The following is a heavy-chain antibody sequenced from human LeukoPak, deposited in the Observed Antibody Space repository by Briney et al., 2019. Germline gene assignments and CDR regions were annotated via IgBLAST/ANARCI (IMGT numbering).Heavy chain of an antibody. J-gene: IGHJ6*04. Sequence: SGGSLRLSCAASGFTFSSYWMSWVRQAPGKGLEWVANIKQDGSEKYYVDSVKGRFTISRDNSKNTLYLQMNSLRAEDTAVYYCAELGITMIGGVWGKGTAVTISS. V-gene: IGHV3-7*01. CDR3: AELGITMIGGV. CDR1: GFTFSSYW. D-gene: IGHD3-10*02. CDR2: IKQDGSEK.